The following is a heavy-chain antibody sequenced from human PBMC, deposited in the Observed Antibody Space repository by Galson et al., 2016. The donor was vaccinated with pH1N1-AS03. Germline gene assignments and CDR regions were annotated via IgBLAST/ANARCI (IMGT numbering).Heavy chain of an antibody. V-gene: IGHV1-46*01. Sequence: SVKVSCKASGYTSSRYYMHWMRQAPGQGPEWMGVIDPSIGSTTYAQKFQGRVNMTRDTATTTAYMELRSLRSDDTAVYYCATYGSGSRGGFDYWGQGALITVSS. D-gene: IGHD3-10*01. CDR3: ATYGSGSRGGFDY. J-gene: IGHJ4*02. CDR1: GYTSSRYY. CDR2: IDPSIGST.